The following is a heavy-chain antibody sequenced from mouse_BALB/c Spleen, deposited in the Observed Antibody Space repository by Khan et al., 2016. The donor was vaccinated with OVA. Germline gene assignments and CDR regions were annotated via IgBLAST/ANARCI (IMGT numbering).Heavy chain of an antibody. CDR1: GFTFSSYS. D-gene: IGHD4-1*01. V-gene: IGHV5-6*01. Sequence: EVQGVESGGDLVKPGGSLKLSCAASGFTFSSYSMSWVRQTPDKRLEWVASISSGCDYTNYPDSVKGRFTISIDNAKNTLYLQMSDLQSEDTAMYYCGGHLTGSFAYWGQGTLVTVSA. J-gene: IGHJ3*01. CDR2: ISSGCDYT. CDR3: GGHLTGSFAY.